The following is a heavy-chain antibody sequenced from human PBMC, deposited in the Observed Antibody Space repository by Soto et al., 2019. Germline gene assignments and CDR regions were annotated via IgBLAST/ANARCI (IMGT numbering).Heavy chain of an antibody. CDR3: TRGVFYDESGHYLRLVFDY. CDR2: ISYDRVYI. CDR1: GFAFDVHS. D-gene: IGHD3-22*01. V-gene: IGHV3-21*01. J-gene: IGHJ4*02. Sequence: PGGSLRLSCEASGFAFDVHSMNWVRQVPGRGLEWVASISYDRVYIWYADPVRGRFTISRDNAKNSVYLQLSGLRDDDTAAYYCTRGVFYDESGHYLRLVFDYWGQGAMVTV.